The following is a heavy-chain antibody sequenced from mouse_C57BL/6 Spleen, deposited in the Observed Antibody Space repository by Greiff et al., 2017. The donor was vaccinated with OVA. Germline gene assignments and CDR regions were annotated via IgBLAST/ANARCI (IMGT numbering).Heavy chain of an antibody. CDR3: TRWITTDWYFDV. V-gene: IGHV1-15*01. CDR2: IDPETGGT. Sequence: VKLQESGAELVRPGASVTLSCKASGYTFTDYEMHWVKQTPVHGLEWIGAIDPETGGTAYNQKFKGKAILTADKSSSTAYMELRSLTSEDSAVYYCTRWITTDWYFDVWGTGTTVTVSS. J-gene: IGHJ1*03. D-gene: IGHD1-1*01. CDR1: GYTFTDYE.